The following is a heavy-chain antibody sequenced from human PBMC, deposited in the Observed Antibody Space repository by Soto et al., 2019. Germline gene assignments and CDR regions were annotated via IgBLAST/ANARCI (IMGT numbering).Heavy chain of an antibody. CDR1: GGSVSSRSYY. Sequence: PSETLSLTCTVSGGSVSSRSYYWSWIRQPPGKGLEWIGYIYYSVSTNYTPSLKSRVTISLDTSKNQFSLKLSSVTAADTAVYYCARGHLVGGNYFDYWGQGTLVTVS. D-gene: IGHD2-8*02. CDR2: IYYSVST. J-gene: IGHJ4*02. CDR3: ARGHLVGGNYFDY. V-gene: IGHV4-61*01.